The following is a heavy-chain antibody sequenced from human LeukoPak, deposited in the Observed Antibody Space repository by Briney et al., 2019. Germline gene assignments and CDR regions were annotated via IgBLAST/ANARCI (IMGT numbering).Heavy chain of an antibody. D-gene: IGHD3-16*01. V-gene: IGHV3-7*03. J-gene: IGHJ3*02. Sequence: GESLRLSCAASGFTFSSYWMNWLRQAPGKGLEWVANINQDGSEKFYVDSVKGRFTISRDNAKNSLYLQLNSLRAEDTAVYYCARGWASSRRKAFDIWGQGTMVTVSS. CDR2: INQDGSEK. CDR1: GFTFSSYW. CDR3: ARGWASSRRKAFDI.